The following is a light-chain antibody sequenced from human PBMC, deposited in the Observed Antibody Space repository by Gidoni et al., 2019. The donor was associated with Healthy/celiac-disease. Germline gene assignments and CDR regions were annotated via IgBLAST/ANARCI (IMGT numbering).Light chain of an antibody. Sequence: EIVLTQSPATLSLSPGERATLSCRASQSVSSYLAWYQPKPGQAPRLLIYDASNRATGLPARFRGSGSWTDFTLTISCLEPEDFAVYYCQQRSNWPLTFGGWTKVEIK. V-gene: IGKV3-11*01. CDR3: QQRSNWPLT. CDR1: QSVSSY. J-gene: IGKJ4*01. CDR2: DAS.